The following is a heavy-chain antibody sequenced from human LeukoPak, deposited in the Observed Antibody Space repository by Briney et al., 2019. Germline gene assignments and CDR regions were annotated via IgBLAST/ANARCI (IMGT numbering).Heavy chain of an antibody. CDR1: GYTFTSYG. CDR3: ARYYYGSGTYPEYYFYY. V-gene: IGHV1-18*01. D-gene: IGHD3-10*01. J-gene: IGHJ4*02. Sequence: ASVKVSCKASGYTFTSYGISWVRQAPGQGLEWMGWISAYNGNTNYAQKLQGRVTMTTDTSTSTAYMELRSLRSDDTAVYYCARYYYGSGTYPEYYFYYWGQGTLVTVSS. CDR2: ISAYNGNT.